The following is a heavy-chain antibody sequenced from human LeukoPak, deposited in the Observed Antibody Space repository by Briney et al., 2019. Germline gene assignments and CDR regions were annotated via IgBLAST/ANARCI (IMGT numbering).Heavy chain of an antibody. CDR2: IYYSGST. Sequence: SENLSLTCTVSGGSISSYHWSWIRQPPGKGLEWIGYIYYSGSTNYNPSLKSRVTISVDTSKNQFSLKLSSVTAADTAVYYCARGGGVGVGAKIDYWGQGTLVTVSS. V-gene: IGHV4-59*01. CDR3: ARGGGVGVGAKIDY. CDR1: GGSISSYH. D-gene: IGHD1-26*01. J-gene: IGHJ4*02.